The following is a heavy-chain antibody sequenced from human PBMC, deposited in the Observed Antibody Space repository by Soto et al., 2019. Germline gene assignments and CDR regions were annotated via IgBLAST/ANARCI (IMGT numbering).Heavy chain of an antibody. CDR2: ISGSGGST. J-gene: IGHJ4*02. V-gene: IGHV3-23*01. D-gene: IGHD2-15*01. Sequence: PGGSLRLSCAASGFTFSSYAMSWVRQAPGKGLEWVSAISGSGGSTYYADSVKGRFTISRDNSKNTLYLQMNSLRAEDTAVYYCAKDPQDIVVVVAVHFDYWGQGTLVTVSS. CDR3: AKDPQDIVVVVAVHFDY. CDR1: GFTFSSYA.